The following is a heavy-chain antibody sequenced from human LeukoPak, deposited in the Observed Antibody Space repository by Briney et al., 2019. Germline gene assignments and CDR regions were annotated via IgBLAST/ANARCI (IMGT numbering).Heavy chain of an antibody. V-gene: IGHV3-30*02. J-gene: IGHJ3*02. Sequence: GGSLRLSCAASGFTFSSYGMHWVRQAPGKGLEWVAFIRYDGSNKYYADSVKGRFTISRDNSKNTLYLQMNSLRAEDTAVYYCAKDYYGHVLYGSGSYTYLDAFDIWGQGTMVTVYS. CDR3: AKDYYGHVLYGSGSYTYLDAFDI. D-gene: IGHD3-10*01. CDR2: IRYDGSNK. CDR1: GFTFSSYG.